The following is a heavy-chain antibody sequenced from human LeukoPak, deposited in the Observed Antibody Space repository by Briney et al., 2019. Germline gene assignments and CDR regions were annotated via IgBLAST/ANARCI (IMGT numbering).Heavy chain of an antibody. J-gene: IGHJ4*02. V-gene: IGHV3-30*18. D-gene: IGHD6-13*01. CDR1: GFTFSSYG. Sequence: GGSLRLSCAASGFTFSSYGMHWVRQAPGKGLEWVAVISYDGSNKYYADSVKGRFTISRDNSKNTLYLQMNSLRAGDTAVYYCANNKGGSSWPFFYWGQGTLVTVSS. CDR3: ANNKGGSSWPFFY. CDR2: ISYDGSNK.